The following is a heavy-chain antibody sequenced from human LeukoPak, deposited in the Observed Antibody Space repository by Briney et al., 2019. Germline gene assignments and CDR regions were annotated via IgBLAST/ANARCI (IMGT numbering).Heavy chain of an antibody. CDR2: VLDNVKS. J-gene: IGHJ4*02. CDR1: GRSISSHY. CDR3: ATMLRGNIFGFFDF. D-gene: IGHD5-18*01. V-gene: IGHV4-59*11. Sequence: SETLSLTCTVSGRSISSHYWSWVRQPPGEGLEWIGYVLDNVKSKDNPSLHSRFTLSADTSKNQFSLRLTSVTAADTAVYYCATMLRGNIFGFFDFWGQGILVTVSS.